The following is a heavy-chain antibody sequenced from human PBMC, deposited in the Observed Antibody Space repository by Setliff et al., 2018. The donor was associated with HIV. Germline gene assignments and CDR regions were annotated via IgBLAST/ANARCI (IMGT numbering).Heavy chain of an antibody. Sequence: PSETLSLTCSVSGGSISGHYGGWIRQPPGKGLEWIGYIYFTGSAGYNPSLKSRVSMSVDTSKNQFSLRVTSVTAADTAVYYCARVGLSSGYLGGPFGYWGQGTLVTVSS. CDR1: GGSISGHY. V-gene: IGHV4-59*11. CDR2: IYFTGSA. J-gene: IGHJ4*02. CDR3: ARVGLSSGYLGGPFGY. D-gene: IGHD3-22*01.